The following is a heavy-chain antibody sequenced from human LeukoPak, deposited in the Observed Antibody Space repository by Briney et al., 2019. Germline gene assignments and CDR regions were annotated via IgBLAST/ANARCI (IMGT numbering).Heavy chain of an antibody. Sequence: GGSLRLSCEASGFTFITYAMSWVRQAPGKGLQWVSGISGTDSGTYYTDSVKGRFTIPRDNSKNPVYLQIDSLRAEDTAVYYCAKCMSGSGVCLNFDSWGQGILVTVSS. J-gene: IGHJ4*02. CDR2: ISGTDSGT. D-gene: IGHD2-21*02. V-gene: IGHV3-23*01. CDR1: GFTFITYA. CDR3: AKCMSGSGVCLNFDS.